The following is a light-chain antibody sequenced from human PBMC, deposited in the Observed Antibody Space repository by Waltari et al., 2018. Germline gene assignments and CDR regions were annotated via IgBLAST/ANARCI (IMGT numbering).Light chain of an antibody. CDR2: DAS. CDR1: QSISSY. J-gene: IGKJ3*01. CDR3: QHRGHWPPEAT. Sequence: EIVMTQSPATLSVSPGERASLSCRASQSISSYLAWYQQKPGQAPRLPIYDASTRTTGIPARFSGSGSGTDFTLIISSLEPEDFAVYYCQHRGHWPPEATFGPGTKVDIK. V-gene: IGKV3-11*01.